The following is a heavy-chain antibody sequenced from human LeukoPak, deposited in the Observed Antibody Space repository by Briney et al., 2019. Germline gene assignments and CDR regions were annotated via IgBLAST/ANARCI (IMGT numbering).Heavy chain of an antibody. CDR1: GYSFTSYW. CDR2: ISPGDSDT. CDR3: ARSPIFSSGWYNWFDP. J-gene: IGHJ5*02. V-gene: IGHV5-51*01. Sequence: GESLKISCKGSGYSFTSYWIAWVRQMPGIGLEWVGIISPGDSDTRYSPSFQGQVTISADKSISTAYLQWSSLKASDTVIYYCARSPIFSSGWYNWFDPWGQGTLVTVSS. D-gene: IGHD6-19*01.